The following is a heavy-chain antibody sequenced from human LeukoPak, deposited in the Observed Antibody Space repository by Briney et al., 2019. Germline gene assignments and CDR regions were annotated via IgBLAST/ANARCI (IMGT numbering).Heavy chain of an antibody. V-gene: IGHV3-33*01. CDR3: ARAGYSSIPGLLDY. Sequence: PGGSLRLSCAASGFTFSSYGMHWVRQAPGKGLEWVAVIWYDGSNKYYADSVKGRFTISRDNSKNTLYLQMNSLRAEDTAVYYCARAGYSSIPGLLDYWGQGTLVTVSS. CDR1: GFTFSSYG. D-gene: IGHD6-13*01. CDR2: IWYDGSNK. J-gene: IGHJ4*02.